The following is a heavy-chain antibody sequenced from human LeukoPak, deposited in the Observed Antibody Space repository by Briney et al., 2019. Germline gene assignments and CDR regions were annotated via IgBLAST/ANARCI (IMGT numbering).Heavy chain of an antibody. Sequence: SETLSLTCTVSGGSISSYYWSWIRQPPGKGLEWIGYIYYSGSTNYNPSLKSRVTISVDTSKNRFSLKLSSVTAADTAVYYCARDKLSARRRGTAMVGYYFDYWGQGTLVTVSS. CDR2: IYYSGST. CDR1: GGSISSYY. V-gene: IGHV4-59*01. J-gene: IGHJ4*02. D-gene: IGHD5-18*01. CDR3: ARDKLSARRRGTAMVGYYFDY.